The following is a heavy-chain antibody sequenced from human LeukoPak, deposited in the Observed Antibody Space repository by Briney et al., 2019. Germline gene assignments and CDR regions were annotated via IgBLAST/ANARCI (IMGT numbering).Heavy chain of an antibody. J-gene: IGHJ6*03. D-gene: IGHD2-21*01. CDR2: IYYSGST. Sequence: PSETLSLTCTVSGGSISSHYWSWIRQPPGKGLEWIGYIYYSGSTNYNPSLKSRVTISVDTSKNQFSLKLSSVTAADTAVYYYARDRVSLRYYYYMDVWGKGTTVTVSS. V-gene: IGHV4-59*11. CDR3: ARDRVSLRYYYYMDV. CDR1: GGSISSHY.